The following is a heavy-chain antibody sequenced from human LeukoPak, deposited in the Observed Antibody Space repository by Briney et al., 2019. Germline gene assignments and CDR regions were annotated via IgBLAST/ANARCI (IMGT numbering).Heavy chain of an antibody. D-gene: IGHD3-3*01. CDR1: GGSISSYY. J-gene: IGHJ6*03. CDR2: IYTSGST. CDR3: ARGYYDFWSGYSAGFDYYYMDV. Sequence: SETLSLTCTVSGGSISSYYWSWIRQPAGKGLEWIGRIYTSGSTNYNPSLKSRVTMSVDTSKNQFSLKLSSVTAADTAVYYCARGYYDFWSGYSAGFDYYYMDVWGKGTTVTVSS. V-gene: IGHV4-4*07.